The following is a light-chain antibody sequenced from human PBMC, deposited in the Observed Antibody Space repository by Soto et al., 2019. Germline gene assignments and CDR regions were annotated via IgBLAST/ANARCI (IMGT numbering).Light chain of an antibody. CDR3: QSYDNSLSHVV. Sequence: QAVVTQPPSVSGAPGQRVTIPCTGSSSNIGSFYDVHWYQQLPGTVPKLLIYGDNNRPSGVPDRFSGSKSGTSASLAITGLQPVDEADYYCQSYDNSLSHVVFGGGTKLTVL. J-gene: IGLJ2*01. CDR1: SSNIGSFYD. CDR2: GDN. V-gene: IGLV1-40*01.